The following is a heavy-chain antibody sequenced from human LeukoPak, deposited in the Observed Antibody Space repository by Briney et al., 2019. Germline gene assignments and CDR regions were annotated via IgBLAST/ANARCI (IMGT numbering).Heavy chain of an antibody. D-gene: IGHD3-22*01. J-gene: IGHJ4*02. CDR2: INSSSSGV. CDR1: GLTFSIYS. V-gene: IGHV3-48*01. CDR3: ARDHYFDTSGYSRSLDY. Sequence: GGSLRLSCAASGLTFSIYSMNWVRQAPGKGLEWISYINSSSSGVYYADSVKGRFTISSDNAKNILYLQMNSLRAEDTAVYYCARDHYFDTSGYSRSLDYWGQGTLVTVSS.